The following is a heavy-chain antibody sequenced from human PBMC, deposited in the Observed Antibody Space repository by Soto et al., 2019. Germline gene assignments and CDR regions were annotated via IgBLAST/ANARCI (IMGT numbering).Heavy chain of an antibody. Sequence: AAVKVSCKASGYTFTGYYVHWVRQAPGQGLEWMGWINPNSGGTNYAQKFQGWVTLTRDTSITTAYMELSRLTSDDTAVYYCARDAIYNSYGTYFDYWGQGSLVTVSS. CDR3: ARDAIYNSYGTYFDY. CDR1: GYTFTGYY. V-gene: IGHV1-2*04. CDR2: INPNSGGT. J-gene: IGHJ4*02. D-gene: IGHD3-16*01.